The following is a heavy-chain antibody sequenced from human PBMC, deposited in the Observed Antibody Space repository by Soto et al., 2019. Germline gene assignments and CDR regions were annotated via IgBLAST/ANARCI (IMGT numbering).Heavy chain of an antibody. CDR2: INAGNGNT. Sequence: ASVKVSCKASGYTLTRYAIHWVRQAPGQRLEWMGWINAGNGNTKFSQKFQGRVTITRDTSASTAYMELRGLRSEDTAVYYCAILGTYYFDNSDNYFDFWGQGTLVTVSS. J-gene: IGHJ4*02. CDR1: GYTLTRYA. D-gene: IGHD3-22*01. CDR3: AILGTYYFDNSDNYFDF. V-gene: IGHV1-3*01.